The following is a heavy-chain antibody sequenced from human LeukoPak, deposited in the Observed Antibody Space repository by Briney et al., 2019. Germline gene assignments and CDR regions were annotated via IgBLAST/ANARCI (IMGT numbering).Heavy chain of an antibody. CDR3: ARIVSSSWSYYYYYYMDV. CDR1: GGSISSYY. V-gene: IGHV4-4*07. J-gene: IGHJ6*03. Sequence: PSETLSLTCTVSGGSISSYYWSWIRQPAGKGLEWIGRIYTSGSTNYNPSLKSRVTMSVDTSKNQFSLKLSSVTAADTAVYYCARIVSSSWSYYYYYYMDVWGKGTTVTISS. CDR2: IYTSGST. D-gene: IGHD6-13*01.